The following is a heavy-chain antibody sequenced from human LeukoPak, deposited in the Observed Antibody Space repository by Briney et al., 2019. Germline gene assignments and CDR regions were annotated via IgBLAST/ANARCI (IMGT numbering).Heavy chain of an antibody. CDR2: ISGSGGST. Sequence: GGTLRLSCAASGFTFSSYGMSWVRQAPGKGLEWVSAISGSGGSTYYADSVKGRFTISRDNAKNSLYLQMNSLRAEDTAVYYCARNARTSRTFDYWGQGTLVTVSS. CDR3: ARNARTSRTFDY. CDR1: GFTFSSYG. J-gene: IGHJ4*02. D-gene: IGHD1-14*01. V-gene: IGHV3-23*01.